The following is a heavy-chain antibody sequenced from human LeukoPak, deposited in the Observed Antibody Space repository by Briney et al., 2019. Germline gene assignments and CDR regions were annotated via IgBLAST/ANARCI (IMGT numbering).Heavy chain of an antibody. D-gene: IGHD3-9*01. CDR2: IYHSGST. V-gene: IGHV4-38-2*02. J-gene: IGHJ6*03. CDR3: ARHILTGYYYYYMDV. Sequence: PSETLSLTCTVSGYSISSGYYWGWIRQPPGKGLEWIGSIYHSGSTSYNPSLKSRVTISVDTSKNQFSLKLSSVTAADTAVYYCARHILTGYYYYYMDVWGKGTTVTISS. CDR1: GYSISSGYY.